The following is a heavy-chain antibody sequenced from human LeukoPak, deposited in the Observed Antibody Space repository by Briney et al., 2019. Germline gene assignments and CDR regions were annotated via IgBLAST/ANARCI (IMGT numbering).Heavy chain of an antibody. J-gene: IGHJ4*02. CDR1: GFTFSSYS. D-gene: IGHD2/OR15-2a*01. CDR3: VKTPYSSTWYVGDS. CDR2: ISSSSSYI. Sequence: GGSLRLSCAASGFTFSSYSMNWVRQAPGKGLEWVSSISSSSSYIYYADSVKGRFTISRDNAKNTLYLQMSSLRPEDSAVYYCVKTPYSSTWYVGDSWGQGTLVTVSS. V-gene: IGHV3-21*01.